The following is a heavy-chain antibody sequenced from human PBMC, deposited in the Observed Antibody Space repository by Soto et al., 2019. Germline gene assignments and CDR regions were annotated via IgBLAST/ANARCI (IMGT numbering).Heavy chain of an antibody. CDR2: INADNGNT. D-gene: IGHD1-1*01. V-gene: IGHV1-3*01. CDR1: GYTFTTYA. Sequence: QVQLVQSGAEVKKPGASVRVSCKASGYTFTTYAMHWVRQAPGQRLEWMGWINADNGNTKYSQKFQGRITITRDTSANRAYLELSSLRSEDTAVYYCARNEGGTYHFDYWGPGTLVTVSS. CDR3: ARNEGGTYHFDY. J-gene: IGHJ4*02.